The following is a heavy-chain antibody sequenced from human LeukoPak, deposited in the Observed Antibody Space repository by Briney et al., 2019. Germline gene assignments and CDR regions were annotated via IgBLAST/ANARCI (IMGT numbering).Heavy chain of an antibody. CDR1: GFTFSSYA. CDR2: ISYDGTNK. V-gene: IGHV3-30*04. J-gene: IGHJ4*02. Sequence: GGSLRLSCAASGFTFSSYAMHWVRQAPGKGLEWVTIISYDGTNKYYADSVKGRFTISRDNSKNTLFLQMNSLRAEDTAVYFCAKEYYFDHWGQGTLVTVSS. CDR3: AKEYYFDH.